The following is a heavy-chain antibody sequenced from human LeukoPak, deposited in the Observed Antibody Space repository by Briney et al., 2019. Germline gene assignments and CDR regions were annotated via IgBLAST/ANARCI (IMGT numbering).Heavy chain of an antibody. V-gene: IGHV4-31*03. CDR2: TYFTGST. CDR3: ARVSFTYGPLDS. Sequence: SETLSLTCNVSRGSISSGGHYWSWIRQRPGKGLEWMGYTYFTGSTNYNPSLQSRLIISADTSMTQFSLRLRSVTAADTAVYYCARVSFTYGPLDSWGPGILVTVSS. CDR1: RGSISSGGHY. J-gene: IGHJ4*02. D-gene: IGHD4-17*01.